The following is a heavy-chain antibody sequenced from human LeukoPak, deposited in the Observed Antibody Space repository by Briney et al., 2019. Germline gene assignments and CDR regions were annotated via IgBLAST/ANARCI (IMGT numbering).Heavy chain of an antibody. D-gene: IGHD6-25*01. CDR2: IFYSGHS. CDR3: ARIDPLGFFDQ. V-gene: IGHV4-59*12. Sequence: PSETLSLACSVSGAFSSRYYWSWVRQPLGKGLEWLGSIFYSGHSNYNASLTSRISMSVDTSKAQFSLELTSVTAADTALYYCARIDPLGFFDQWGPGNLVTVSS. J-gene: IGHJ4*02. CDR1: GAFSSRYY.